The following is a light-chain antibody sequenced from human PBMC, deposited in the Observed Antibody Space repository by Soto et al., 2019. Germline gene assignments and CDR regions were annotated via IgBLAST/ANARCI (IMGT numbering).Light chain of an antibody. V-gene: IGKV1-12*01. CDR2: GAS. Sequence: DIQMTQSPSFVSASVGDRVTITCRASQGISRWLAWYQQRPGKAPELLIYGASSLQNGVPSRFRGSGSGTDFTLNISSLQPEDFATYYCQQANSFPITCGHGTRLEMK. J-gene: IGKJ5*01. CDR3: QQANSFPIT. CDR1: QGISRW.